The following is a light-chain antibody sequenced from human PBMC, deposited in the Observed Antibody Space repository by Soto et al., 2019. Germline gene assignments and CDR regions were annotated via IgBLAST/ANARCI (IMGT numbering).Light chain of an antibody. CDR3: QQYNSYSLT. J-gene: IGKJ4*01. Sequence: DIQMTQSPSTLSASVGDRVTITCRASQSISSWLAWYQQKPGKAPKVLIYDASTLESGGPSRFSGSGSGTEFTLTISSLQPDDFAIYYCQQYNSYSLTFGGGTKVEIK. CDR2: DAS. V-gene: IGKV1-5*01. CDR1: QSISSW.